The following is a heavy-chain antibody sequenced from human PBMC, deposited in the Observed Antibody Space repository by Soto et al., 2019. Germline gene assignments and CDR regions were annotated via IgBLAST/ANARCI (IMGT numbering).Heavy chain of an antibody. CDR2: INPNSGGT. J-gene: IGHJ5*02. D-gene: IGHD6-6*01. V-gene: IGHV1-2*04. CDR3: ARGVGNSIAAAKDNWFDP. CDR1: GYTFTGYY. Sequence: ASVKASCKASGYTFTGYYMHWVRQAPGQGLEWMGWINPNSGGTNYAQKFQGWVTMTRDTSISTAYMELSRLRSDDTAVYYCARGVGNSIAAAKDNWFDPWGQGTLVTVSS.